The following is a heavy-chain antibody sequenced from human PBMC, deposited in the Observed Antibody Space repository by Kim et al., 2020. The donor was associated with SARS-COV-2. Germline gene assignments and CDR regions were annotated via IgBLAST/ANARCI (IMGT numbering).Heavy chain of an antibody. CDR1: GYSFTSYW. CDR2: IYYNGDSNT. J-gene: IGHJ4*02. V-gene: IGHV5-51*01. CDR3: GRLGTGSGSYSPFDY. D-gene: IGHD3-10*01. Sequence: GESLKISCKASGYSFTSYWIGWVRQMPGKGLEWMGIIYYNGDSNTKYSPSFQGQVTISADKSISTAYLQWSSLKASDSAMYYCGRLGTGSGSYSPFDYWGQGTLVTVSS.